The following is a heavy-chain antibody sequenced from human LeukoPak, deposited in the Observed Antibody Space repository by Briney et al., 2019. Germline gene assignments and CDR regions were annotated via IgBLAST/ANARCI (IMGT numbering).Heavy chain of an antibody. Sequence: PGGSLRLSCAASGFTFSSYWMSWVRQAPGKGLEWVANIKQDGSEKYYVDSVKGRFTISRDNAKNSLYLQMNSLRAEDTAVYYCAREGYYDILTGRTSGYYYGMDVWGQGTTVTVSS. D-gene: IGHD3-9*01. J-gene: IGHJ6*02. CDR1: GFTFSSYW. CDR3: AREGYYDILTGRTSGYYYGMDV. V-gene: IGHV3-7*01. CDR2: IKQDGSEK.